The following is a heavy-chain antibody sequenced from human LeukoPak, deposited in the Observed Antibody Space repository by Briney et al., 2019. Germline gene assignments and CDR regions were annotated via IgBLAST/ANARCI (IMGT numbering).Heavy chain of an antibody. J-gene: IGHJ4*02. D-gene: IGHD6-19*01. V-gene: IGHV4-59*08. CDR2: ISHSGTT. Sequence: FGYISHSGTTNYNPSLKSRVTMSVDTSKNQFSLKVTSVTAADTAVYYCARHSSGWKKSFDYWGQGTLVTVSS. CDR3: ARHSSGWKKSFDY.